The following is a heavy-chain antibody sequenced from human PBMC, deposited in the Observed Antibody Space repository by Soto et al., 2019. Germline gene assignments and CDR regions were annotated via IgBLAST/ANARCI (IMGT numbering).Heavy chain of an antibody. Sequence: SETLSITCTVSGGSISSGGYYWSWIRQHPGKGLEWIGYIYYSGSTYYNPSLKSRVTISVDTSKNQFSLKLSSVTAADTAVYYCATRARYSYDDRAFDIWGQGTMVTVSS. CDR1: GGSISSGGYY. CDR3: ATRARYSYDDRAFDI. D-gene: IGHD5-18*01. CDR2: IYYSGST. V-gene: IGHV4-31*03. J-gene: IGHJ3*02.